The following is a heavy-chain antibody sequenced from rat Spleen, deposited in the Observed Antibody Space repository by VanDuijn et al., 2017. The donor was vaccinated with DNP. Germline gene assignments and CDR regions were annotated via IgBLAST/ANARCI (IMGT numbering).Heavy chain of an antibody. CDR1: GFTFNNYY. CDR3: STLNYYASLSGYFDY. V-gene: IGHV5-31*01. J-gene: IGHJ2*01. D-gene: IGHD1-12*01. CDR2: ISNGGGST. Sequence: EVQLVESGGDLVQPGGSLKLSCIASGFTFNNYYMTWIRQVPGTGLEWVASISNGGGSTYYPDSVKGRFTISRDNTKSILYLQMDSLRSEDTATYYCSTLNYYASLSGYFDYWGQGVMVTVSS.